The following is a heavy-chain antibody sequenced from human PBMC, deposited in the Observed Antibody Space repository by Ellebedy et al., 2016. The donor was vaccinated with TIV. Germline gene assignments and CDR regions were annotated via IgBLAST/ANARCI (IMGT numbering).Heavy chain of an antibody. CDR1: GFTFSTYW. V-gene: IGHV3-7*03. CDR2: MNQVGSEQ. J-gene: IGHJ3*02. D-gene: IGHD1-1*01. Sequence: GESLKISCAASGFTFSTYWMSWVRQAPGKGLEWVANMNQVGSEQYYVDSVKGRFTISRDNAKRSLYLQMNSLRAEDTAVYYCARDSTGTTFDIWGQGTTVIVSS. CDR3: ARDSTGTTFDI.